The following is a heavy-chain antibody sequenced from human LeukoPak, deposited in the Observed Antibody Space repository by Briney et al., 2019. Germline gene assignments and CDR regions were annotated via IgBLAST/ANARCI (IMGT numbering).Heavy chain of an antibody. Sequence: SETLSLTCTVSGGSISSYYWSWIRLPAGKGLEWIGRIYTSGSTNYNPSLKSRVTMSVDTSKNQFSLKLSSVTAADTAVYYCARDLPEAAILDPWGQGTLVTVYS. V-gene: IGHV4-4*07. J-gene: IGHJ5*02. D-gene: IGHD2-21*01. CDR1: GGSISSYY. CDR3: ARDLPEAAILDP. CDR2: IYTSGST.